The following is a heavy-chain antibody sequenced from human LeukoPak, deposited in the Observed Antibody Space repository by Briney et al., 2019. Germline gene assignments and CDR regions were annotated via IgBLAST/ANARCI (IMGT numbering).Heavy chain of an antibody. J-gene: IGHJ6*02. D-gene: IGHD2-2*01. Sequence: GGSLRLSCAPPGFIFSAYAMSWVRQAPGRGLEWVSAISGSGGGTYYADSVKGRFTISRDNSKNTLYLQMNSLRAEDTAVYYCAREWDIVVVPAAPYGMDVWGQGTTVTVSS. CDR2: ISGSGGGT. CDR3: AREWDIVVVPAAPYGMDV. CDR1: GFIFSAYA. V-gene: IGHV3-23*01.